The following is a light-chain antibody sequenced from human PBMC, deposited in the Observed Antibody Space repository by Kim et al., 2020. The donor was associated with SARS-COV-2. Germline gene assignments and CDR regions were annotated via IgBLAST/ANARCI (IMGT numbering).Light chain of an antibody. CDR2: DNN. Sequence: GKKVSIACAGSSSNIGSTYVSWYQHLPGTAPKLLIYDNNARPSGIPDRFSGSRSGTSATLGITGLQTGDEADYYCAAWDRSLSGVVFGGGTQLTVL. CDR1: SSNIGSTY. J-gene: IGLJ3*02. V-gene: IGLV1-51*01. CDR3: AAWDRSLSGVV.